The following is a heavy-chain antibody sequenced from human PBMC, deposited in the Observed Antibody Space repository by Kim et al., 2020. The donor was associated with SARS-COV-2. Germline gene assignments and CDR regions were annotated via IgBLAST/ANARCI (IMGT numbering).Heavy chain of an antibody. CDR1: GFTFSSYG. Sequence: GGSLRLSCAASGFTFSSYGMHWVRQAPGKGLEWVAVIWYDGSNKYYADSVKGRFTISRDNSKNTLYLQMNSLRAEDTAVYYCARDQVYYDMKALDIWGQGTMVTVSS. J-gene: IGHJ3*02. V-gene: IGHV3-33*01. CDR2: IWYDGSNK. CDR3: ARDQVYYDMKALDI. D-gene: IGHD3-22*01.